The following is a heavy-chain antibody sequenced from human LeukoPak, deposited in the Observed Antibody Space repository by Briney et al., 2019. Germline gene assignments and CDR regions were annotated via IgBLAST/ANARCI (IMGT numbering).Heavy chain of an antibody. CDR3: ARQSFGFAGDNWFDP. CDR2: TYYSGST. D-gene: IGHD3-3*01. J-gene: IGHJ5*02. CDR1: GGSISSYY. Sequence: SETLSLTCTVSGGSISSYYWSWIRQPPGKGLEWIGYTYYSGSTNYNPSLKSRVTISVDTSKNQFSLKLSSVTAADTAVYYCARQSFGFAGDNWFDPWGQGTLVTVSS. V-gene: IGHV4-59*08.